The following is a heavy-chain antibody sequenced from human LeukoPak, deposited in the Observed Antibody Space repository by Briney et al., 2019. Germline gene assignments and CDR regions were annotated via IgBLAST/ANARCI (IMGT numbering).Heavy chain of an antibody. CDR2: ISYDGSNK. CDR1: GFSFSSYA. D-gene: IGHD5-18*01. J-gene: IGHJ4*02. V-gene: IGHV3-30*04. Sequence: GRSLRLSCAASGFSFSSYAMHWVRQAPGKGLDWVAVISYDGSNKKYADSVKGRFTISRDNSKNTLYLQMNSLRAEDTALYYCATSRGSTYGYRALELPPSPVDWGQGTLVTVSS. CDR3: ATSRGSTYGYRALELPPSPVD.